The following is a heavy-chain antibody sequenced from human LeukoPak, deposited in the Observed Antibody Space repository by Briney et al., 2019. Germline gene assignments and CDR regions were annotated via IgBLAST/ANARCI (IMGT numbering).Heavy chain of an antibody. CDR2: INPKSGGT. J-gene: IGHJ5*02. Sequence: GASVKVSCKASGYTFTGYYMHWVRQAPGQGLEWMGWINPKSGGTNYAQKFQGRVTMTRDTSISTAYMDLSRLRSDDTAVYYCARAYCSGGSCYSEGDWFDPWGQGTLVTVSS. D-gene: IGHD2-15*01. V-gene: IGHV1-2*02. CDR3: ARAYCSGGSCYSEGDWFDP. CDR1: GYTFTGYY.